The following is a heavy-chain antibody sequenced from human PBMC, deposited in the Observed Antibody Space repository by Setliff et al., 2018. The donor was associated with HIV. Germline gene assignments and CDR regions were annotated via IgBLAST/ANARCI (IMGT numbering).Heavy chain of an antibody. CDR1: GFTFSNAW. V-gene: IGHV3-15*01. CDR2: IQKTIYGETT. J-gene: IGHJ4*02. CDR3: SGHFLGF. D-gene: IGHD3-10*01. Sequence: GGSLRLSCAASGFTFSNAWMAWARQAPGKGLEWVAHIQKTIYGETTDYATPVKDRFTISRDDSKNTLYLQMDSLKTEDTGVYYCSGHFLGFWGQGTLVTVSS.